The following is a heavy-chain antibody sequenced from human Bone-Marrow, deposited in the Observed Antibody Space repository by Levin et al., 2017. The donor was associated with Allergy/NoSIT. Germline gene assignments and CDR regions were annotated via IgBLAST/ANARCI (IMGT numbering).Heavy chain of an antibody. CDR3: ASSSPRKDFIAAAVSVGPADY. J-gene: IGHJ4*02. D-gene: IGHD6-13*01. CDR2: ISYDGSNK. Sequence: PGGSLRLSCAASGFTFSSYAMHWVRQAPGKGLEWVAVISYDGSNKYYADSVKGRFTISRDNSKNTLYLQMNSLRAEDTAVYYCASSSPRKDFIAAAVSVGPADYWGQGTLVTVSS. V-gene: IGHV3-30-3*01. CDR1: GFTFSSYA.